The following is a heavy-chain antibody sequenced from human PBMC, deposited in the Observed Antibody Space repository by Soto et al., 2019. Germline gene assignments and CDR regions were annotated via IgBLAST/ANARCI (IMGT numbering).Heavy chain of an antibody. CDR3: ASSPTSSGYYSGY. J-gene: IGHJ4*02. CDR2: INPNSGGT. Sequence: ASVKVSCKASGYTFTGYYMHWVRQAPGQGLEWMGWINPNSGGTNYAQKFQGWVTMTRDTSISTAYMELSRLRSDDTAVYYCASSPTSSGYYSGYWGQGALVTVSS. D-gene: IGHD3-22*01. V-gene: IGHV1-2*04. CDR1: GYTFTGYY.